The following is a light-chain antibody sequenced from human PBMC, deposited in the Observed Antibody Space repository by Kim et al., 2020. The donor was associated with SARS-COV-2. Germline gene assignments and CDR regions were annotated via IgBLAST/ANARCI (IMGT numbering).Light chain of an antibody. V-gene: IGKV1-5*01. J-gene: IGKJ1*01. CDR3: QQYKTYWT. Sequence: SASVGDRVTITCRASQNISTCLAWYQQRPGKAPKVLIYDASKLQSGVPSRFSGSGSETEFTLTINGLQPDDFATYYCQQYKTYWTFGQGTKVDIK. CDR2: DAS. CDR1: QNISTC.